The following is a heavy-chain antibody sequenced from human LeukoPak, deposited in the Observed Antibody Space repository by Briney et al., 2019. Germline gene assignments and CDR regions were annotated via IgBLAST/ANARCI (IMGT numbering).Heavy chain of an antibody. CDR3: ARDSYYYDSSGYYDFDY. D-gene: IGHD3-22*01. Sequence: ASVKVSCKASGYTFTGYYMHWVRQAPGQGLEWMGRINPNSGGTNYAQKFQGRVTMTRDTSISTAYMELSRLRSDDMAVYYCARDSYYYDSSGYYDFDYWGQGTLVTVSS. V-gene: IGHV1-2*06. CDR1: GYTFTGYY. J-gene: IGHJ4*02. CDR2: INPNSGGT.